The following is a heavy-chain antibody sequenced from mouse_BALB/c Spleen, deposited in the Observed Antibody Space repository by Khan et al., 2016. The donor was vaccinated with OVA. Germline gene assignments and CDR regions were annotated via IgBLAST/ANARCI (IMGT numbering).Heavy chain of an antibody. CDR1: GYSITSDYA. CDR3: VRGRSY. J-gene: IGHJ3*01. V-gene: IGHV3-2*02. Sequence: EVQLQESGPGLVKPSQSLSLTCTVTGYSITSDYAWNWIRQSPGNRLEWMGYINYSGSTSKKPSLKSRMTISRDTSKNKIFLQLTSVSTEDTATYYCVRGRSYWGQGTLVTVSA. CDR2: INYSGST.